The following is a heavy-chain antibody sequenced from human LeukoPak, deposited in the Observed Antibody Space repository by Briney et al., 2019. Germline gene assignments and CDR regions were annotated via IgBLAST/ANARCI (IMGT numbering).Heavy chain of an antibody. D-gene: IGHD3-22*01. CDR3: ATTCDSSGCD. CDR1: GFTFSNFW. V-gene: IGHV3-7*01. J-gene: IGHJ4*02. Sequence: QPGGSLRLSCAASGFTFSNFWMAWVRQAPGKGLEWVANIKQDGSVQFYGDSVKGRFTISRDNAKNSLYLQMNSLRAEDTAVYYCATTCDSSGCDWGQGTLVTVSS. CDR2: IKQDGSVQ.